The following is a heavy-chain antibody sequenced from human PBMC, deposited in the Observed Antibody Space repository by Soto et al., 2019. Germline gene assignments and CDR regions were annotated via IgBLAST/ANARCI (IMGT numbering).Heavy chain of an antibody. CDR3: ARGSVVRELLLVYYYYGMDV. D-gene: IGHD1-26*01. Sequence: SETLSLTCAVYGGSFSGYYWSWIRQPPGKGLEWIGEINHSGSTNYNPSLKSRVTISVDTSKNQFSLKLSSVTAADTAVYYCARGSVVRELLLVYYYYGMDVWGQGTTVTVSS. CDR2: INHSGST. J-gene: IGHJ6*02. CDR1: GGSFSGYY. V-gene: IGHV4-34*01.